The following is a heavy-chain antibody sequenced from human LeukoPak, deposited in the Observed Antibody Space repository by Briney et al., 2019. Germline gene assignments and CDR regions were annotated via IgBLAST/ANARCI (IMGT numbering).Heavy chain of an antibody. CDR1: GYTFTGYY. CDR2: INPNSGGT. J-gene: IGHJ3*02. CDR3: ARDVDSSSWLDI. Sequence: GASVTVSCKASGYTFTGYYMHWVRQAPGQGLEWMGRINPNSGGTNYAQKFQGRVTMTRDTSISTAYMEPSRLRSDDTAVYYCARDVDSSSWLDIWGQGTMVTVSS. D-gene: IGHD6-13*01. V-gene: IGHV1-2*06.